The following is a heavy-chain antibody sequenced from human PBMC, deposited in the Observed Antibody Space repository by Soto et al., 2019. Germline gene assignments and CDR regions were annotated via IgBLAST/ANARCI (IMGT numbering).Heavy chain of an antibody. V-gene: IGHV4-39*01. J-gene: IGHJ6*02. CDR3: ARHLTYCSAGSCYSDFPYYGMDV. CDR1: GGSITSSSYY. Sequence: SETLSLTCTVSGGSITSSSYYWGWIRQPPGKGLEWIGSIFYSGSTYYNPSLKSRVTISVDTSKNQFSLKLSSVTAADTAVYYCARHLTYCSAGSCYSDFPYYGMDVWGQGTTVTVSS. D-gene: IGHD2-15*01. CDR2: IFYSGST.